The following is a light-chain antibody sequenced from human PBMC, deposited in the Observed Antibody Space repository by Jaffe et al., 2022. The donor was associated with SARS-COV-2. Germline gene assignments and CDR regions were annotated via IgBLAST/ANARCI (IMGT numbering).Light chain of an antibody. V-gene: IGKV3-15*01. CDR3: QQYDNWPPT. Sequence: EIVMTQSPVTLSVSPGERKTLSCRASQSVSGNLAWYQQKPGQAPRLLISGASTRATGIPARFSGSGSGTEFTLTISSLQSEDFGVYYCQQYDNWPPTFGQGTKVEIK. J-gene: IGKJ1*01. CDR1: QSVSGN. CDR2: GAS.